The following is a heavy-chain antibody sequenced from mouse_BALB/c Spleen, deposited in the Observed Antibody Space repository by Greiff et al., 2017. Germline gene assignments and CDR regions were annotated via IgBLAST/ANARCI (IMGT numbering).Heavy chain of an antibody. CDR1: GFTFSSFG. J-gene: IGHJ4*01. CDR2: ISSGSSTI. Sequence: EVQLVESGGGLVQPGGSRKLSCAASGFTFSSFGMHWVRQAPEKGLEWVAYISSGSSTIYYADTVKGRFTISSDNPKNTLFLQMTSLRSEDTAMYYCAYYGPYYAMDYWGQGTSVTVAS. D-gene: IGHD1-1*01. CDR3: AYYGPYYAMDY. V-gene: IGHV5-17*02.